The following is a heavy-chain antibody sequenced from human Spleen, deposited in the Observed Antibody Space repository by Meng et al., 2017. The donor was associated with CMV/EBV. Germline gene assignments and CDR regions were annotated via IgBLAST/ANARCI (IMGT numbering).Heavy chain of an antibody. Sequence: GGSLRLSCGASGFPFTTYWMTWVRQAPGKGLEWVANINQAGNERYYVDSVRGRFTTSRDNAKNSLYLQMNSLRAEDTAVYYCATSAGDSPGFDYWGQGTLVTVSS. V-gene: IGHV3-7*01. CDR3: ATSAGDSPGFDY. J-gene: IGHJ4*02. CDR1: GFPFTTYW. CDR2: INQAGNER. D-gene: IGHD2-21*02.